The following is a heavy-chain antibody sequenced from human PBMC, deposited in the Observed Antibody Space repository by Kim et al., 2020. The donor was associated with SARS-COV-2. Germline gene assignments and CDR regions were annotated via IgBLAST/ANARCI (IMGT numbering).Heavy chain of an antibody. CDR3: ARTARRFGELLGGMDV. V-gene: IGHV3-30*01. J-gene: IGHJ6*02. Sequence: SVKGRLTTSRDNSKNTLYLQMNSLRAEETAVYYCARTARRFGELLGGMDVWGQGTTVTVSS. D-gene: IGHD3-10*01.